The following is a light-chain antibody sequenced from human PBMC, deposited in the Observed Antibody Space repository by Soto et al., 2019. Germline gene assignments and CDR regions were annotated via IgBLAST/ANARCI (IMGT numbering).Light chain of an antibody. CDR3: QQSNIWPKT. CDR1: QSVNSN. Sequence: EIVMTQSPATLSVSPGETATISCRASQSVNSNLAWYQQKPGQAPRLLISDASTRAAGLPARFSGSGSGTEFTLTISSLQSEDFEVYFCQQSNIWPKTFGQGTKVEIK. CDR2: DAS. J-gene: IGKJ1*01. V-gene: IGKV3-15*01.